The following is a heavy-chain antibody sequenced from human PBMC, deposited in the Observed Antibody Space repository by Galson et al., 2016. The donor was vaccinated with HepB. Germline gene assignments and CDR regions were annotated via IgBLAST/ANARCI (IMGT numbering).Heavy chain of an antibody. D-gene: IGHD3-9*01. CDR2: ISRTSRYK. Sequence: SLRLSCAATGFSFSGYTMVWVRQAPGHGLEWVSSISRTSRYKHWADSLEGRFAVSRDNGRASMYLQMNSLRVEDTAVYYCARAQGDTPGDDGHFDSWGKGTTVTVSS. J-gene: IGHJ6*04. CDR1: GFSFSGYT. CDR3: ARAQGDTPGDDGHFDS. V-gene: IGHV3-21*06.